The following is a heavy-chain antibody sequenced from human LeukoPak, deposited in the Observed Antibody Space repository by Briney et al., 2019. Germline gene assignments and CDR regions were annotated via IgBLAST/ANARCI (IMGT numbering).Heavy chain of an antibody. CDR1: SVSISSSTYY. J-gene: IGHJ4*02. V-gene: IGHV4-39*01. CDR3: ARLRYCSSTTCYYFDS. CDR2: ICSSGST. D-gene: IGHD2-2*01. Sequence: SETLSLTCTASSVSISSSTYYWGWIRQPLGKGLEWIGSICSSGSTFYNPSLQSRVTISVDTSKNQYSLKLSSVTAADTAVYYCARLRYCSSTTCYYFDSWGQGTLVTVSS.